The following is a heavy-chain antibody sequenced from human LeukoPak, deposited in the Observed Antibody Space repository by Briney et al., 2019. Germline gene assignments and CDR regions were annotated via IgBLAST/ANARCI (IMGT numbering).Heavy chain of an antibody. Sequence: GGSLRLSCAASGFTFSSYGMHWVRQAPGKGLEWVAVISYDGSNKYYADSVKGRFTISRDNSKNTLYLQMNCLRAEDTAVYYCAKDHPTNDYGDYYFDYWGQGTLVTVSS. CDR2: ISYDGSNK. D-gene: IGHD4-17*01. J-gene: IGHJ4*02. CDR1: GFTFSSYG. CDR3: AKDHPTNDYGDYYFDY. V-gene: IGHV3-30*18.